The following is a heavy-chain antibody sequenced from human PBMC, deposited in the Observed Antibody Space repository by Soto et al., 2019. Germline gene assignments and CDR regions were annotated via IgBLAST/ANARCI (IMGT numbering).Heavy chain of an antibody. J-gene: IGHJ6*02. Sequence: QVQLVQSGAEVKKPGSSVRVSCKASGGTFSKYKITWVRQAPGQGLEWMGGIIPVFGTANYAQKFQGRVTSTADEATTTAYMQVSSLRSDDTAVSYCARGCSGGACFSDHPSYSGMDAWGQGTTVTVSS. D-gene: IGHD2-15*01. CDR1: GGTFSKYK. CDR2: IIPVFGTA. CDR3: ARGCSGGACFSDHPSYSGMDA. V-gene: IGHV1-69*12.